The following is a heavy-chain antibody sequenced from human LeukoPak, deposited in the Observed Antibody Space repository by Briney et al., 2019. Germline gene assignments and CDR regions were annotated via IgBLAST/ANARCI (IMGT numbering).Heavy chain of an antibody. CDR3: ARDWIAAAGPFDY. V-gene: IGHV3-30-3*01. J-gene: IGHJ4*02. D-gene: IGHD6-13*01. Sequence: GGSLRLSCAASGFTFSSYAMHWVRQAPGEGLEWVAVISYDGSNKYYADSVKGRFTISRDNSKNTLYLQMNSLRAEDTAVYYCARDWIAAAGPFDYWGQGTLVTVSS. CDR1: GFTFSSYA. CDR2: ISYDGSNK.